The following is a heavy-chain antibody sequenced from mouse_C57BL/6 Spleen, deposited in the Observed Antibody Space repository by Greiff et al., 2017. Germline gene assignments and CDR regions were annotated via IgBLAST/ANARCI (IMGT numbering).Heavy chain of an antibody. CDR3: ARSDYYGSSYGYFDY. CDR1: GYTFTSYW. V-gene: IGHV1-52*01. Sequence: QVQLKQSGAELVRPGSSVKLSCKASGYTFTSYWMHWVKQRPIQGLEWIGNIDPSDSETHYNQKFKDKATLTVDKSSSTAYMQLSSLTSEDSAVYYCARSDYYGSSYGYFDYWGQGTTLTVSS. D-gene: IGHD1-1*01. CDR2: IDPSDSET. J-gene: IGHJ2*01.